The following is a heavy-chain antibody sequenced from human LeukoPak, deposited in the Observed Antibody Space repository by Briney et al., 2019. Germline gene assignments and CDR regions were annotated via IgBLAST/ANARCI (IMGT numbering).Heavy chain of an antibody. CDR3: ARGDILTGYYKDY. CDR1: GYTFTGYY. Sequence: GASVKVSCKASGYTFTGYYMHWVRQAPGQGLEWMGWINPNSGGTNYAQKFQGRVTMTRDTSISTAYMELSRLRSGDTAVYYCARGDILTGYYKDYWGQGTLVTVSS. J-gene: IGHJ4*02. V-gene: IGHV1-2*02. CDR2: INPNSGGT. D-gene: IGHD3-9*01.